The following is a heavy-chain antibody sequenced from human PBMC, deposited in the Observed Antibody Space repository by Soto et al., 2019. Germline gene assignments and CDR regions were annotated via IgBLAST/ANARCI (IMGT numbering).Heavy chain of an antibody. Sequence: LSLTCTMSGGSISIGGYYWSWIRQHPGKGLEWIGYVYYSGSTYYNPSLKSRVTISVDTSKNQFSLKLSSVTAADTAVYYCAREGYSYGSFSFDPWGHGNLVTLSS. J-gene: IGHJ5*02. CDR2: VYYSGST. CDR3: AREGYSYGSFSFDP. CDR1: GGSISIGGYY. D-gene: IGHD5-18*01. V-gene: IGHV4-31*03.